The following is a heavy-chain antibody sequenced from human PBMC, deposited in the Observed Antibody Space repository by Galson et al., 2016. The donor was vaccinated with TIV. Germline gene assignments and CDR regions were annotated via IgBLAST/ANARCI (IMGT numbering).Heavy chain of an antibody. CDR3: GRDLAWGANCVDQ. D-gene: IGHD4/OR15-4a*01. J-gene: IGHJ4*02. CDR1: GFTFSSSG. Sequence: LRLSCAASGFTFSSSGMHWVRQAPGKGLEWVAVIWYDGSQKYYADSVKGRFIISRDRAKKTLYLQMNSLRVEDTAVYYCGRDLAWGANCVDQWGLGTRVTVTS. V-gene: IGHV3-33*01. CDR2: IWYDGSQK.